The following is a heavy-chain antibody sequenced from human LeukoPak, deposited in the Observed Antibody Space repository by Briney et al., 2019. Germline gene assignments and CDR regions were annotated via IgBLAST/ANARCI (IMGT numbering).Heavy chain of an antibody. Sequence: GASVKVSCRASGYTFTNVDINWVRQASGQGSEGRGWMNLISVNKGYAQNFQGRVTIPRDTSISTAYMELSSLTSEDTAVYYCVRDSNGQTRADDPFDIWGQGTMVTVSS. V-gene: IGHV1-8*02. CDR2: MNLISVNK. J-gene: IGHJ3*02. CDR3: VRDSNGQTRADDPFDI. D-gene: IGHD6-19*01. CDR1: GYTFTNVD.